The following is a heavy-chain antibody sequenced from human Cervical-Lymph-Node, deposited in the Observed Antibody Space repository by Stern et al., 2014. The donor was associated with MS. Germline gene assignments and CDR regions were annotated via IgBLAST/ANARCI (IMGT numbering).Heavy chain of an antibody. CDR1: GFTFSSYG. CDR2: ISYDGSNK. V-gene: IGHV3-30*18. Sequence: VQLAESGGGVVQPGRSLRLSCAASGFTFSSYGTPWVRLAPGNGLEWGSVISYDGSNKYYADSVKGRFTISRDKSKNTLYLQMNSLRAEDTAVYYCAKEGRGPAAVPRYYGMDVWGQGTTVTVSS. J-gene: IGHJ6*02. D-gene: IGHD2-2*02. CDR3: AKEGRGPAAVPRYYGMDV.